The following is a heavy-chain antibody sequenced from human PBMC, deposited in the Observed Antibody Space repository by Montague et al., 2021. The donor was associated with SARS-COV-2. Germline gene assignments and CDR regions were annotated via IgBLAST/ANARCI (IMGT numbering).Heavy chain of an antibody. V-gene: IGHV3-23*05. CDR3: VKDSVHY. CDR1: GFTLSVYT. CDR2: IDPSGGRT. Sequence: SLRLSCAVSGFTLSVYTMSWVRQAPGKGLEWVAGIDPSGGRTYYSESVKGRFTIFRDNSKNTLYLQMNSLRSEDAAIYYCVKDSVHYWGQGTLVTVPS. D-gene: IGHD3-10*01. J-gene: IGHJ4*02.